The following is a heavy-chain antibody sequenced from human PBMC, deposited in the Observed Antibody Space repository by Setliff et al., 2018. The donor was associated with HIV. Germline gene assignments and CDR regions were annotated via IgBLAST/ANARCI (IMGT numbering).Heavy chain of an antibody. CDR2: IKQDGSEK. Sequence: GGSLRLSCAASGFTFSRYWMSWVRQAPGKGLEWVANIKQDGSEKYYGDSVQGRFTVSRDNAENSVYLQMNSLRAEDTAVYYCVRGVQFMEWLEGGQGTLVTVSS. CDR1: GFTFSRYW. V-gene: IGHV3-7*01. J-gene: IGHJ4*02. CDR3: VRGVQFMEWLE. D-gene: IGHD3-3*01.